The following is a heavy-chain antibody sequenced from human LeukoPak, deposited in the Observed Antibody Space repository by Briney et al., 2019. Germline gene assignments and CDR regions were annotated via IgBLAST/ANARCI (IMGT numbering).Heavy chain of an antibody. CDR1: GFTFSSHA. V-gene: IGHV3-23*01. J-gene: IGHJ4*02. CDR2: ISGSGGST. CDR3: AKGLAVAGHFDY. D-gene: IGHD6-19*01. Sequence: GGSLRLSCAASGFTFSSHAMSWVRQAPGKGLEWVSAISGSGGSTYYADSVKGRFTISRDKSKNTQYLQMNSLRAEDTAVYYCAKGLAVAGHFDYWGQGTLVTVSS.